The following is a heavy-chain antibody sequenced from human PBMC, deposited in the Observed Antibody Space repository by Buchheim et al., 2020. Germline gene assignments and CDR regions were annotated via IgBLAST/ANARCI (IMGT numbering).Heavy chain of an antibody. Sequence: EVQLLESGGGLVQPGGSLRLSCAASGFTFSSYAMSWVRQAPGQGLEWVSAISGSGGSPSYADSLKGRFTISRDNSKTTLYLQMNSLRAEDTAVDYCVMVQGVSKYYFDYWGQGTL. J-gene: IGHJ4*02. D-gene: IGHD3-10*01. CDR2: ISGSGGSP. CDR3: VMVQGVSKYYFDY. V-gene: IGHV3-23*01. CDR1: GFTFSSYA.